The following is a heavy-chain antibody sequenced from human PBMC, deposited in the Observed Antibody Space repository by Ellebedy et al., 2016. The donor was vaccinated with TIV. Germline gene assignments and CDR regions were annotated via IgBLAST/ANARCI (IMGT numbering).Heavy chain of an antibody. CDR1: GGTFSSYA. CDR2: IIPILGIA. Sequence: AASVKVSCKASGGTFSSYAISWVRQAPGQGLEWMGRIIPILGIANYAQKFQGRVTITADKSTSTAYMELSSLRSEDTAVYYCARLRYFDSYYYGMDVWGQGTTVTVSS. CDR3: ARLRYFDSYYYGMDV. D-gene: IGHD3-9*01. J-gene: IGHJ6*02. V-gene: IGHV1-69*04.